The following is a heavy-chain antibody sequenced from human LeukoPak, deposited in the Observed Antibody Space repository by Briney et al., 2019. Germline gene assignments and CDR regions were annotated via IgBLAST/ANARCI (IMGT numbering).Heavy chain of an antibody. CDR1: GFTFSNYN. CDR3: ARVGITETIADY. CDR2: ISSTGGST. J-gene: IGHJ4*02. D-gene: IGHD1-7*01. V-gene: IGHV3-64*01. Sequence: GGSLRLSCAASGFTFSNYNMHWVRQAPGKGLEYVSAISSTGGSTYYANSVRGRFTISRDNSKNMLYPQMGSLRTEDMAVYYCARVGITETIADYWGQGTLVTVSS.